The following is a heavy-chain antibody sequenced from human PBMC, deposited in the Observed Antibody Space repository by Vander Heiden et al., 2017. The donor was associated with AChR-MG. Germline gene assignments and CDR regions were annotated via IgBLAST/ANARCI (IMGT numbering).Heavy chain of an antibody. J-gene: IGHJ5*02. Sequence: QVQLVQSGAEVKKPGASVKVPCKASGYTFTSYGISWVRQAPGQGLEWMGWISAYNGNTNYAQKLQGRVTMTTDTSTSTAYMELRSLRSDDTAVYYCARTITMVRGVISRWFDPWGQGTLVTVSS. CDR2: ISAYNGNT. D-gene: IGHD3-10*01. CDR1: GYTFTSYG. V-gene: IGHV1-18*01. CDR3: ARTITMVRGVISRWFDP.